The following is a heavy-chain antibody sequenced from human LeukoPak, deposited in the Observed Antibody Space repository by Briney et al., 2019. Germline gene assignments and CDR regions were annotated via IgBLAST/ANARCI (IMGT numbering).Heavy chain of an antibody. CDR3: AKSGYNRFDY. J-gene: IGHJ4*02. CDR1: GLTCSSSA. Sequence: GGSLRLSCAASGLTCSSSAMSWVRQAPGKGLEWVSNISGSGSGGSTYYADSVKGRFTISRDNSKNTLYLQMNSLRAEDTAVYYCAKSGYNRFDYWGQGTLVTVSS. D-gene: IGHD5-24*01. V-gene: IGHV3-23*01. CDR2: ISGSGSGGST.